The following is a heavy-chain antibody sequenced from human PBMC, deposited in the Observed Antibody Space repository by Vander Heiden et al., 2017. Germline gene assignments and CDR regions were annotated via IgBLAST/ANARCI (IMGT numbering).Heavy chain of an antibody. CDR2: ISGSGGST. Sequence: EVQLLESGGGLVQPGGSLRLSCAASGFPFSSYAMSWVRQAPGKGLEWVSAISGSGGSTYYAVAVKGRFTISRDNSKKPRYLQRHSLRAEDTAVCYCSKRFSGSGNGQHWGQGTLVAVSS. D-gene: IGHD3-10*01. CDR3: SKRFSGSGNGQH. CDR1: GFPFSSYA. J-gene: IGHJ1*01. V-gene: IGHV3-23*01.